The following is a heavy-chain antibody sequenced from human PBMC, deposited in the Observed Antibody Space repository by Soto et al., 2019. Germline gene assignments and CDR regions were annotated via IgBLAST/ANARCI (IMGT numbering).Heavy chain of an antibody. Sequence: EVQLVQSGGGLAQPGESLRLSCVASGFTFSSCAMHWVRQAPGKGPEYVSAISSDGSGTYYAASVKGRFSISRDNSKNTLFLHMGSLRPEDTAVYYCTRAPSLTLVFDYWGQGTLVTVSS. J-gene: IGHJ4*02. V-gene: IGHV3-64*07. CDR1: GFTFSSCA. D-gene: IGHD3-9*01. CDR3: TRAPSLTLVFDY. CDR2: ISSDGSGT.